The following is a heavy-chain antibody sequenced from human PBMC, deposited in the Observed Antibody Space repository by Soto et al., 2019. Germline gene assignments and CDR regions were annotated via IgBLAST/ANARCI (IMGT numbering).Heavy chain of an antibody. J-gene: IGHJ5*02. CDR3: ARRGPRAYNWNYGGGGWFDP. CDR1: GGSISSSSYY. CDR2: IYYSGST. D-gene: IGHD1-7*01. Sequence: QLQLQESGPGLVKPSETLSLTCTVSGGSISSSSYYWGWIRQPPGKGLEWIGSIYYSGSTYYNPSLKSRVTISVDTSKNQFSLKLSSVTAADTAVYYCARRGPRAYNWNYGGGGWFDPWGQGTLVTVSS. V-gene: IGHV4-39*01.